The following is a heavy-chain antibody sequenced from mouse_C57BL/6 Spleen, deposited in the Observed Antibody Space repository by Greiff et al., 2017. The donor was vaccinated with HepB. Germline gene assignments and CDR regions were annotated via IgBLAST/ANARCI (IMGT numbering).Heavy chain of an antibody. J-gene: IGHJ4*01. D-gene: IGHD2-4*01. CDR1: GYSITSGYY. CDR3: ARELDYDNLYAMDY. CDR2: ISYDGSN. V-gene: IGHV3-6*01. Sequence: VQLKESGPGLVKPSQSLSLTCSVTGYSITSGYYWNWIRQFPGNKLEWMGYISYDGSNNYNPSLKNRISITRDTSKNQFFLKLNSVTTEDTATYYCARELDYDNLYAMDYWGQGTSVTVSS.